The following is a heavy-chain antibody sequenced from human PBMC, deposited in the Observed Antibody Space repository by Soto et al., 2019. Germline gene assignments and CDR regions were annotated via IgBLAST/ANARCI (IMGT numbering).Heavy chain of an antibody. V-gene: IGHV6-1*01. CDR2: TYYRSQWYN. D-gene: IGHD6-13*01. Sequence: SQPLSLTYSISGASFSSNSVACNCLRQSPSRGLEWLGRTYYRSQWYNNYAPSVRSRITINPDTSKNQVSLQLNSVAPEDTAVYFCARQIGSSQYYSGLDVWGQGTTVTVSS. CDR3: ARQIGSSQYYSGLDV. J-gene: IGHJ6*02. CDR1: GASFSSNSVA.